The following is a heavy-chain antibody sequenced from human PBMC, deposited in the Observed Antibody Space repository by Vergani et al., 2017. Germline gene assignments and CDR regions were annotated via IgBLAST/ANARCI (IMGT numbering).Heavy chain of an antibody. Sequence: QVQLQESGPGLVKPSQTLSLTCTVFGGSISSGSYYWSWIRQPAGKGLEWIGRIYTSGSTNYNPSRKSRVTISVDTSKNQFSLKLNSATAADTAVYYCARERQGRFAPWSQGTLVTVSS. CDR3: ARERQGRFAP. J-gene: IGHJ5*02. CDR1: GGSISSGSYY. CDR2: IYTSGST. V-gene: IGHV4-61*02.